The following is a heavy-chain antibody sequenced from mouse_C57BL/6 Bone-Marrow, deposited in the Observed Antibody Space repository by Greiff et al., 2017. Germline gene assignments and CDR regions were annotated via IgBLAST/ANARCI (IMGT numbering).Heavy chain of an antibody. D-gene: IGHD1-1*01. Sequence: QVQLQQPGAELVKPGASVKMSCKASGYTFTSYWITWVKQRPGQGLEWIGDIYPGSGSTNYNEKFKSKATLTVDTSSSTAYMQLSSLTSEDSAVYECASSGVVATLGYFDVWGTGTTVTVSS. CDR1: GYTFTSYW. CDR3: ASSGVVATLGYFDV. J-gene: IGHJ1*03. V-gene: IGHV1-55*01. CDR2: IYPGSGST.